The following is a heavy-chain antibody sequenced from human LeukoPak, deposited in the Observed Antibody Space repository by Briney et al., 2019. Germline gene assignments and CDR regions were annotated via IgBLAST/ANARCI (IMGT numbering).Heavy chain of an antibody. CDR2: ISSSSSTI. Sequence: GGSLRLSCSPSGFTFSSHSINSVRPPPGKGLEWGSFISSSSSTIYYADSVKGRFTISRDNAKNSLYLQMNSLRGEDTAVYYCARDRGGSYSAIDYWGQGTLVSVSS. D-gene: IGHD1-26*01. CDR1: GFTFSSHS. J-gene: IGHJ4*02. V-gene: IGHV3-48*04. CDR3: ARDRGGSYSAIDY.